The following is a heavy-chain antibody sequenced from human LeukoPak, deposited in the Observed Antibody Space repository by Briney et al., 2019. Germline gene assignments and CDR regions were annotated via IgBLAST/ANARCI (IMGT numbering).Heavy chain of an antibody. V-gene: IGHV1-8*03. CDR2: MNPNSGNT. Sequence: ASVKVSCKASGYTFTSYGISWVRQATGQGVEWMGWMNPNSGNTGYAQKFQGRVTITRNTSISTAYMELSSLRSEDTAVYYCARGRRQQLVFYYYYYMDVWGKGTTVTVSS. D-gene: IGHD6-13*01. CDR1: GYTFTSYG. CDR3: ARGRRQQLVFYYYYYMDV. J-gene: IGHJ6*03.